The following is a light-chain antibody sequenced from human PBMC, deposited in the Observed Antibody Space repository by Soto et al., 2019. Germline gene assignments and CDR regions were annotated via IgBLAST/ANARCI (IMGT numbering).Light chain of an antibody. CDR3: QQYDTSPRT. V-gene: IGKV3-20*01. CDR1: QSVSSNY. CDR2: GAS. Sequence: EVMLTQSPGTLSLSPGERATLSCRASQSVSSNYLAWYQQKSGQAPRLLIYGASNRATGIPDRFSGSGSGTDFTLTIRRLEPEDFAVYCCQQYDTSPRTFGPGTKVEFK. J-gene: IGKJ1*01.